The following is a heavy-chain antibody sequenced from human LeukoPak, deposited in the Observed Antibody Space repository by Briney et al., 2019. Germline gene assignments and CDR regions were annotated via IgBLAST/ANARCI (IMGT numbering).Heavy chain of an antibody. J-gene: IGHJ2*01. Sequence: SETLSLTCAVSGGSISSSNWWSWVRQPPGKGLEWIGYIYYSGSTNYNPSLKSRVTISVDTSKNQFSLKLSSVTAADTAVYYCARPRVTSWYFDLWGRGTLVTVSS. CDR2: IYYSGST. D-gene: IGHD2-21*02. V-gene: IGHV4-4*02. CDR1: GGSISSSNW. CDR3: ARPRVTSWYFDL.